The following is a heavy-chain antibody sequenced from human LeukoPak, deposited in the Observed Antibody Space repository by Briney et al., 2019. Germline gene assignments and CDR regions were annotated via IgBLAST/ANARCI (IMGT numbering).Heavy chain of an antibody. V-gene: IGHV3-48*03. CDR1: GFTFRSCE. J-gene: IGHJ4*02. CDR2: ISSSGSII. Sequence: GGSLRLSCAASGFTFRSCELSWVRQAPAKGLEWVSYISSSGSIIYYADSVKGRFTISRDNAKNSLYLQMNSLSAEDTAVYYCARVVGYYGSGNFYFDCWGQGTLVTVSS. CDR3: ARVVGYYGSGNFYFDC. D-gene: IGHD3-10*01.